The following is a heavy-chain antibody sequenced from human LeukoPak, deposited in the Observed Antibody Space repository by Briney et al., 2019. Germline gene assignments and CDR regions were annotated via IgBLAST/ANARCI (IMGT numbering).Heavy chain of an antibody. Sequence: SSETLSLTCTVSGGSISSYYWSWIRQPPGKGLEWIGNIYYSGSTNYNPSLKSRVTISVDTSKNQFSLKLSSVTAADTAVYYCARDFGHSSGWPGAEYFQHWGQGTLVTVSS. J-gene: IGHJ1*01. CDR3: ARDFGHSSGWPGAEYFQH. V-gene: IGHV4-59*01. CDR1: GGSISSYY. D-gene: IGHD6-19*01. CDR2: IYYSGST.